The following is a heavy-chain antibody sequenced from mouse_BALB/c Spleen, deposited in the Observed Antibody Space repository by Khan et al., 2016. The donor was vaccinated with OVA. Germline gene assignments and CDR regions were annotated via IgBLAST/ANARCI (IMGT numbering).Heavy chain of an antibody. CDR1: GYKFTDYV. Sequence: QVQLQHSGPELVKPGASVKMSCKASGYKFTDYVISWVKQRTGQGLEWIGDIYPGSGTTYYNERFEGKATLTADKTSNTAYMQFRSLTSEDSAVYFCARSYDNDGAWFVYWGQGTLVTVSA. CDR2: IYPGSGTT. D-gene: IGHD2-4*01. V-gene: IGHV1-77*01. CDR3: ARSYDNDGAWFVY. J-gene: IGHJ3*01.